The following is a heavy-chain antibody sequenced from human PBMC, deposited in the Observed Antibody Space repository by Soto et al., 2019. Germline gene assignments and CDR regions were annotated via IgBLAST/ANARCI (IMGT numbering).Heavy chain of an antibody. J-gene: IGHJ3*02. CDR3: ARVYKRYNWNDAGSGAFDI. CDR1: GGSISSYY. V-gene: IGHV4-59*01. D-gene: IGHD1-1*01. CDR2: IYYSGST. Sequence: SETLSLTCTVSGGSISSYYWSWIRQPPGKGLEWIGYIYYSGSTNYNPSLKSRVTISVDTSKNQFSLKLSSVTAADTAVYYCARVYKRYNWNDAGSGAFDIWGQGTMVTVSS.